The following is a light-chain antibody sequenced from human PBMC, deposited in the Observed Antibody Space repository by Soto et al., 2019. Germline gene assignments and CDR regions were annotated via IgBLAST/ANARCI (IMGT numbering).Light chain of an antibody. CDR1: QSVSRN. CDR2: GAS. Sequence: EIVMTQSPATLSVSPGDRATLFCRASQSVSRNLAWYQQKPGQAPRLLIYGASTRATGSPARFSSSGSGTEFTLTIISLQYEDVAIYYCHHYNNWPPWTFGQGTKVEIK. J-gene: IGKJ1*01. CDR3: HHYNNWPPWT. V-gene: IGKV3-15*01.